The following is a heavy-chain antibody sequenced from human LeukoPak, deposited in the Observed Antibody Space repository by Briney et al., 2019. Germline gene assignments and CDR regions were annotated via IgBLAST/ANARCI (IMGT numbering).Heavy chain of an antibody. CDR1: GFTFSDSW. CDR2: TSKDGSDT. D-gene: IGHD6-25*01. CDR3: ARGGYSGSYYRFS. J-gene: IGHJ4*02. V-gene: IGHV3-74*01. Sequence: GGSLRLSCAVSGFTFSDSWMHWVRQAPGKGPEWLSRTSKDGSDTDYEDSAKGRLTASRDNANNTVYLELTNLRPDDTALYYCARGGYSGSYYRFSWGRGTRVTGAS.